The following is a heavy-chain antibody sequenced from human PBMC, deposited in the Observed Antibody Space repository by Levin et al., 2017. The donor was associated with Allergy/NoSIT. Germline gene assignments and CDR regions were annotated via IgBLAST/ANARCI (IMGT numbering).Heavy chain of an antibody. V-gene: IGHV3-20*01. CDR2: INWNGGST. CDR1: GFTFDDYG. D-gene: IGHD2-2*01. J-gene: IGHJ5*02. CDR3: ARDQFADCSSTSCANNWFDP. Sequence: GGSLRLSCAASGFTFDDYGMSWVRQAPGKGLEWVSGINWNGGSTGYADSVKGRFTISRDNAKNSLYLQMNSLRAEDTALYHCARDQFADCSSTSCANNWFDPWGQGTLVTVSS.